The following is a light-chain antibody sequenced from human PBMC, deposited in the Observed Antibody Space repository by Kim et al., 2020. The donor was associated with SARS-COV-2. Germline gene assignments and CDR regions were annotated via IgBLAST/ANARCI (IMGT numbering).Light chain of an antibody. CDR2: EAY. J-gene: IGKJ1*01. V-gene: IGKV1-5*01. Sequence: FASTGERVTITCRASHNVNIGLAWYQQKPGKAPNLLIYEAYTLESGVPSRFSGSGSGTEFNLTINSLQPDDFATYYCQQYDGFSTFGQGTKVEIK. CDR3: QQYDGFST. CDR1: HNVNIG.